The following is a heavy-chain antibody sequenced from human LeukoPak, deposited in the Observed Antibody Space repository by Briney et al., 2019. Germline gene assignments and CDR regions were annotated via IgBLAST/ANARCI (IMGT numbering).Heavy chain of an antibody. CDR2: INHSGST. V-gene: IGHV4-34*01. D-gene: IGHD4-11*01. CDR3: ARVRSHSNPADY. Sequence: PSETLSLTCAVYGGSFSGYYWSWIRQPPGKGLEWIGEINHSGSTNYNPSLKSRVTISVDTSKNQFSLKLSSVTAADTAVYYCARVRSHSNPADYWGQGTLVTVSS. J-gene: IGHJ4*02. CDR1: GGSFSGYY.